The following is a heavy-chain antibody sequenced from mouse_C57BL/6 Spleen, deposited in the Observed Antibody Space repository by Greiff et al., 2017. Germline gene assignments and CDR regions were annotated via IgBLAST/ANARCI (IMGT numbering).Heavy chain of an antibody. CDR3: TRDFSYNYGSSFSWFAY. D-gene: IGHD1-1*01. CDR2: IDPETGGT. J-gene: IGHJ3*01. Sequence: QVQLQQSGAELVRPGASVTLSCKASGYTFTDYEMHWVKQTPVHGLEWIGAIDPETGGTAYNQKFKGKAILTADKSSSTAYMELRSLTSEDSAVYYCTRDFSYNYGSSFSWFAYWGQGTLVTVSA. V-gene: IGHV1-15*01. CDR1: GYTFTDYE.